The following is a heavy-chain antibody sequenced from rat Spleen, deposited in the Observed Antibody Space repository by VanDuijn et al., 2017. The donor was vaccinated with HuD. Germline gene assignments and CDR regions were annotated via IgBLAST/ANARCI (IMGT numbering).Heavy chain of an antibody. V-gene: IGHV5-7*01. D-gene: IGHD5-1*01. CDR1: GFTFSDYA. CDR2: ISSGVSHT. J-gene: IGHJ2*01. CDR3: TRENWVFDY. Sequence: EVQLVESGGGLVQPGRSLKLSCVASGFTFSDYAMAWVRQAPKKGLEWVATISSGVSHTYYPDSVKGRFTISRDNTKSTLYLQMNSLRSEDTATYYCTRENWVFDYWGQGVMVTVSS.